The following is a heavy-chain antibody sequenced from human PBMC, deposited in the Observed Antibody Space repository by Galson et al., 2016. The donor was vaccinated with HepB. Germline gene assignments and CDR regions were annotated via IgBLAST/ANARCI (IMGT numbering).Heavy chain of an antibody. J-gene: IGHJ6*04. D-gene: IGHD2-2*01. CDR1: GFTFRNYG. V-gene: IGHV3-23*01. CDR2: ISRSGDST. Sequence: SLRLSCAASGFTFRNYGMTWVRQAPGKGLEVVSSISRSGDSTDYAASVKGRFTISRDNSKNTLSLQMNSLTADDTAIYYCVQGSTAPAVWGKGTTVTVSS. CDR3: VQGSTAPAV.